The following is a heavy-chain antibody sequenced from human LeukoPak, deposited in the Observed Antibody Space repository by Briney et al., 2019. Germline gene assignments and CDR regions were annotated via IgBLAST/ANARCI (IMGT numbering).Heavy chain of an antibody. CDR1: GCTFSNYG. J-gene: IGHJ3*02. CDR3: ARDLHTTYYYDSSGYSDAFDI. CDR2: ISYDVSNK. D-gene: IGHD3-22*01. Sequence: GGALRLSCAASGCTFSNYGMNWLRQAAGKGLEWVAFISYDVSNKYYADPVKGRSTLSRDNSKKTLYLQINSLRPEDTAVYYCARDLHTTYYYDSSGYSDAFDIWGQGTMVTVSS. V-gene: IGHV3-30*19.